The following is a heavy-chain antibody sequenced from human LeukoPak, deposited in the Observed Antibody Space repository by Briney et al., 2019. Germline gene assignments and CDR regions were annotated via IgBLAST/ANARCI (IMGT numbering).Heavy chain of an antibody. Sequence: GASVKVSCKASGYSFINYYIHRVRQAPGQGLEWMGIINPSGGSTSFAQKFQGRVTMTRDMSTSTIYMELNSLRSEDTAVYYCARAWEAVPGHYGVIDYWGQGTLVTVSS. CDR2: INPSGGST. V-gene: IGHV1-46*01. CDR3: ARAWEAVPGHYGVIDY. CDR1: GYSFINYY. D-gene: IGHD4-17*01. J-gene: IGHJ4*02.